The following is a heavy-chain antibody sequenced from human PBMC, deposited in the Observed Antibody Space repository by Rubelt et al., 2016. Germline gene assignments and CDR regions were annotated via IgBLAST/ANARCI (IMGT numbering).Heavy chain of an antibody. J-gene: IGHJ4*02. CDR3: ARGIVVVPAARVITPYYFDY. V-gene: IGHV1-46*01. CDR2: MNPTGVST. Sequence: WVRQAPGQGLEWMGLMNPTGVSTNYAQKFQGRVTMTRDTSTSTVYMELSSLRSDDTAVYYCARGIVVVPAARVITPYYFDYWGQGTLVTVSS. D-gene: IGHD2-2*01.